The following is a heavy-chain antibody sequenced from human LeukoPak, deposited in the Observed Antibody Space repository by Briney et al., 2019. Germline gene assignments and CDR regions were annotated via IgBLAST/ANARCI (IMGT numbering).Heavy chain of an antibody. CDR3: ARVVDTHFDY. D-gene: IGHD5-18*01. CDR2: IKSDGSTT. J-gene: IGHJ4*02. CDR1: GFTFSSYW. V-gene: IGHV3-74*01. Sequence: PGGSLRPSCAASGFTFSSYWMHWVRQAPGKGLVWVSRIKSDGSTTTYADSVKGRFTISRDNAKNTLYLQMNSLRAEDTAVYYCARVVDTHFDYWGQETLVTVSS.